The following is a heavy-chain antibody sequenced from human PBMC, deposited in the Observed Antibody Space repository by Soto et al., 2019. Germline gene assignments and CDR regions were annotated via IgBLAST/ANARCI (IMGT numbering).Heavy chain of an antibody. Sequence: PSQTLSLTCAISGDSVSSNSAAWNWIRQSPSRGLEWLGRTYYRSKWHNDYAVSVKSRITINPDTSKNQFSLQLNSVTPEDTAVYYCARDPPIAYYDFWSGYGGGMDVWGQGTTVTVSS. V-gene: IGHV6-1*01. CDR3: ARDPPIAYYDFWSGYGGGMDV. J-gene: IGHJ6*02. CDR2: TYYRSKWHN. D-gene: IGHD3-3*01. CDR1: GDSVSSNSAA.